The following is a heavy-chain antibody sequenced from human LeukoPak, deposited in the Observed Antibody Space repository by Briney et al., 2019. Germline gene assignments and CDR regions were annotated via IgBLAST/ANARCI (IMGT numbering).Heavy chain of an antibody. V-gene: IGHV3-11*01. CDR3: AGALNDY. CDR1: GFTFSDYY. Sequence: GGSLRLSCAASGFTFSDYYMNWIRQAPGKGLEWISYINTGGTTVYYADSVKGRFTISRDDAKNSLFLQMNSLRVDDTAVYYCAGALNDYWGQGTLVSVSS. J-gene: IGHJ4*02. CDR2: INTGGTTV.